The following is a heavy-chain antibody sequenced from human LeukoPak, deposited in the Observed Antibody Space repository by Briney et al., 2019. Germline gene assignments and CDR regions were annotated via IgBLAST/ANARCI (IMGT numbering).Heavy chain of an antibody. V-gene: IGHV4-39*01. D-gene: IGHD6-6*01. CDR2: IYYSGST. J-gene: IGHJ4*02. CDR3: ASMYSSSAGDYFDY. Sequence: SETLSLTXTVSGGSISSSSYYWGWIRQPPGKGLEWIGSIYYSGSTYYNPSLKSRVTISVDTSKNQFSLKLSSVTAADTAVYYCASMYSSSAGDYFDYWAREPWSPSPQ. CDR1: GGSISSSSYY.